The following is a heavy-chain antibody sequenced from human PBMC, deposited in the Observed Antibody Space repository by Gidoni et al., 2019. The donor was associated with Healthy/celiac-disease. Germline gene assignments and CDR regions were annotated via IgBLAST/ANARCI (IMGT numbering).Heavy chain of an antibody. CDR2: INPNSGGT. V-gene: IGHV1-2*04. Sequence: QVQLVQSGAEVKKPGASVKVSCKASGYTFTGYYMHWVRQAPGQGLEWMGWINPNSGGTNYAQKFQGWVTMTRDTPISTAYMELSRLRSDDTAVYYCARSTPAELEPELYYYYYGMDVWGQGTTVTVSS. J-gene: IGHJ6*02. CDR3: ARSTPAELEPELYYYYYGMDV. CDR1: GYTFTGYY. D-gene: IGHD1-1*01.